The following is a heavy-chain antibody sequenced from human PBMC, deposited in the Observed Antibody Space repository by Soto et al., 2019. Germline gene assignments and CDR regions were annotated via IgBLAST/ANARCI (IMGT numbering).Heavy chain of an antibody. CDR1: GGSFSGYY. CDR2: INHSGST. J-gene: IGHJ5*02. V-gene: IGHV4-34*01. CDR3: AGDRYYSGPKWFDP. Sequence: PSETLSLTCAVYGGSFSGYYWSWIRQPPGKGLEWIGEINHSGSTNYNPSLRSRVTISVDTSKNQFSLKLSSVTAADTAVYYCAGDRYYSGPKWFDPWGQGTLVTVSS. D-gene: IGHD3-10*01.